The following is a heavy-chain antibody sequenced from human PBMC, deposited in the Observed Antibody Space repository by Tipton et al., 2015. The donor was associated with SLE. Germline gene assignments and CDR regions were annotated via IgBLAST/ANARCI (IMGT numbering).Heavy chain of an antibody. D-gene: IGHD1-7*01. CDR2: VHISGST. V-gene: IGHV4-61*02. Sequence: TLSLTCTVSGDSINNKNYYWGWIRQPAGKALEWIGRVHISGSTNYNPSLKSRVTISVDTSKNQFSLTLSSVTAADTAIYYCARGNWNYQSYWGQGTLVTVSS. CDR3: ARGNWNYQSY. CDR1: GDSINNKNYY. J-gene: IGHJ4*02.